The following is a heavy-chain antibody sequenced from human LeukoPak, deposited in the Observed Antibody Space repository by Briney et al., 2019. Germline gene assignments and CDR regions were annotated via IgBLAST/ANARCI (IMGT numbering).Heavy chain of an antibody. J-gene: IGHJ4*02. V-gene: IGHV3-21*01. Sequence: SGGSLRLSCAASGFTFSSYSMNWVRQAPGKGLEWVSSISSSSSYIYYADSVKGRFTISRDNAKNSLYLQMNSLRAEDTAVYYCAKDMETLSIAARPDYWGQGTLVTVSS. CDR2: ISSSSSYI. D-gene: IGHD6-6*01. CDR3: AKDMETLSIAARPDY. CDR1: GFTFSSYS.